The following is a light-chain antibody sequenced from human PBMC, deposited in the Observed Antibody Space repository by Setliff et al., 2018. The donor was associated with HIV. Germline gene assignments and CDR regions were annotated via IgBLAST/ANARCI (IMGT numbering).Light chain of an antibody. CDR2: EDN. Sequence: NFMLTQPHSVSESPGKTVTISCTRSSGNIASNYVQWYQQRPGSSPTTVIYEDNQRPSGVPDRFSGSIDSSSNSASLTISGLKTEDEADYYCQSHDNSNVVFGGGTKVTVL. CDR3: QSHDNSNVV. V-gene: IGLV6-57*01. J-gene: IGLJ2*01. CDR1: SGNIASNY.